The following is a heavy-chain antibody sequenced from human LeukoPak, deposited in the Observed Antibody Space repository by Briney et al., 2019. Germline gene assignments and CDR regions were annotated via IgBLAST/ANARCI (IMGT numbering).Heavy chain of an antibody. V-gene: IGHV3-33*06. CDR3: AKDPRGSYSRDYYYYMDV. CDR2: IWYDGSNK. CDR1: GFTFSSYG. Sequence: GGSLRLSCAASGFTFSSYGMHWVRQAPGKGLEWVAVIWYDGSNKYYADSVKGRFTISRDNSKNTLYLQMNSLRAEDAAVYYCAKDPRGSYSRDYYYYMDVWGKGTTVTVSS. J-gene: IGHJ6*03. D-gene: IGHD1-26*01.